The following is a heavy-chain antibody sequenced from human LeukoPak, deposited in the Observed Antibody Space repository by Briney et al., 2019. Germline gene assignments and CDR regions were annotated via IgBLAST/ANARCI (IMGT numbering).Heavy chain of an antibody. CDR3: ATDRGYYTSGSYYPDY. CDR1: GFTFSSYG. V-gene: IGHV3-30*02. J-gene: IGHJ4*02. CDR2: IRYDGGNK. D-gene: IGHD3-10*01. Sequence: PGGSLRLSCAASGFTFSSYGMHWVRQAPGKGLEWVAFIRYDGGNKYYADSVKGRFTISRDNSKNTLYLQMNSLRAEDTAVYYCATDRGYYTSGSYYPDYWGQGTLVTVSS.